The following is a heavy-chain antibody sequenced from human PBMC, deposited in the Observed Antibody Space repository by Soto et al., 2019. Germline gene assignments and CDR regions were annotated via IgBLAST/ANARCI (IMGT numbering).Heavy chain of an antibody. V-gene: IGHV5-51*01. D-gene: IGHD3-22*01. Sequence: PGESLKISCKGSGYSFTSYWIGWVRQMPGKGLEWMGIIYPGDSDTRYSPSFQGQVTISADKSISTAYLQWSSLKASDTAMYYCARVIYDSSGYRQFDYWGQGTLVTVSS. CDR1: GYSFTSYW. CDR3: ARVIYDSSGYRQFDY. CDR2: IYPGDSDT. J-gene: IGHJ4*02.